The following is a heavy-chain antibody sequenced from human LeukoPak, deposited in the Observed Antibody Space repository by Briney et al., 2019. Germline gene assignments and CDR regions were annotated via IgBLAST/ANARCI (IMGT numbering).Heavy chain of an antibody. V-gene: IGHV3-11*04. J-gene: IGHJ4*02. D-gene: IGHD2-2*02. CDR1: GFTFSDYY. Sequence: PGGSLRLSCAASGFTFSDYYMSWIRQAPGKGLEWVSYIGSSGSTIYYADSVKGRFTISRDNAKNSLYLQMNSLRAEDAAVYYCARGKQRHRSSSSCYTESDYWGQEILVTVSS. CDR3: ARGKQRHRSSSSCYTESDY. CDR2: IGSSGSTI.